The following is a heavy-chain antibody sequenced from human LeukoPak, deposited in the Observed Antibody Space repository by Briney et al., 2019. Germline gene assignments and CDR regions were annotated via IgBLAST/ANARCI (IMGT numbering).Heavy chain of an antibody. J-gene: IGHJ6*02. CDR2: IYYSGST. CDR3: ARLAAPYYYYYGMDV. V-gene: IGHV4-59*01. D-gene: IGHD6-13*01. Sequence: SETLSLTCTVSGGSISSYYWSWIRQPPGKGLEWIGYIYYSGSTNYNPSLKSRVTISVDTSKNQFSLKLSSVTAADTAVYYCARLAAPYYYYYGMDVWGQGTTVTVSS. CDR1: GGSISSYY.